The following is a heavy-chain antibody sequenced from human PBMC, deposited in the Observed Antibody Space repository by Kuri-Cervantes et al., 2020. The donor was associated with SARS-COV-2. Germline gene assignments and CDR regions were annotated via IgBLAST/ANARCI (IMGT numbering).Heavy chain of an antibody. CDR2: INHSGST. J-gene: IGHJ5*02. CDR1: GDSISSVDYS. Sequence: SETLSLTCAVSGDSISSVDYSWSWIRQPPGKGLEWIGEINHSGSTNYNPSLKSRVTISVDTSKNQFSLKLSSVTAADTAVYYCARVKGIVLIDWFDPWGQGTLVTVSS. V-gene: IGHV4-30-2*01. D-gene: IGHD2-8*01. CDR3: ARVKGIVLIDWFDP.